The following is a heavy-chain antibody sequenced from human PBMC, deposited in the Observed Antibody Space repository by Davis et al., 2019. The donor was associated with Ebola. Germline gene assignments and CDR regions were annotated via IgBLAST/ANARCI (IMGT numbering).Heavy chain of an antibody. V-gene: IGHV1-46*01. CDR1: GYTFTSYY. CDR3: ARDLRQYGVAGVENY. Sequence: AASVQVSCKASGYTFTSYYMHWVRQAPGQGLEWMGIINPSGGSTSYAQKFQGRVTMTRDTSTSTVYMELSSLRSEDTAVYYCARDLRQYGVAGVENYWGQGTLVTVSS. CDR2: INPSGGST. J-gene: IGHJ4*02. D-gene: IGHD6-19*01.